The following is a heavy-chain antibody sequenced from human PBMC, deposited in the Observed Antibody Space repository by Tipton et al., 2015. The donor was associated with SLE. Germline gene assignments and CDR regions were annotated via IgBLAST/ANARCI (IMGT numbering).Heavy chain of an antibody. D-gene: IGHD1-14*01. CDR1: GFTFSDYY. J-gene: IGHJ4*01. Sequence: QLVQSGGGLVQPGGSLRLSCAASGFTFSDYYMHWVRQAPGKGLMWLASIKPDASRTYYVDSVRGQFTISRDNAKSTLYLQMDNLRAEDTAIYYCARDPESDLTLDSWGRGILVTVSS. CDR3: ARDPESDLTLDS. V-gene: IGHV3-74*01. CDR2: IKPDASRT.